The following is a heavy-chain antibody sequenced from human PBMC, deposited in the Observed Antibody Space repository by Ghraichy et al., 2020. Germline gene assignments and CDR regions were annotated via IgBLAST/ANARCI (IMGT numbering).Heavy chain of an antibody. D-gene: IGHD6-13*01. J-gene: IGHJ4*02. V-gene: IGHV3-23*01. CDR1: GFTFSSYA. Sequence: GSLNISCAASGFTFSSYAMNWVRQAPGKGLEWVSTISGSGGYTYYADSVKGRFTISRDNSKNTVSLQMNRLRAEDTALYYCAKIKPGYSSTWYWEGYFDYWGQGTLVTVSS. CDR2: ISGSGGYT. CDR3: AKIKPGYSSTWYWEGYFDY.